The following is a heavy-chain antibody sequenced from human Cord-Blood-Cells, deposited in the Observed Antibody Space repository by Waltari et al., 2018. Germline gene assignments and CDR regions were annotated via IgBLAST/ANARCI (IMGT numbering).Heavy chain of an antibody. V-gene: IGHV1-2*02. D-gene: IGHD3-10*01. J-gene: IGHJ4*02. CDR2: INPNSGGT. CDR3: ARSKDYYGSGSYFDY. CDR1: GYTFTGYY. Sequence: QVQLVQSGAAVKKPGASVKVSCKASGYTFTGYYMHWVRRAPGQGLEWMGWINPNSGGTNYAQKFQGRVTMTRDTSISTAYMELSRLRSDDTAVYYCARSKDYYGSGSYFDYWGQGTLVTVSS.